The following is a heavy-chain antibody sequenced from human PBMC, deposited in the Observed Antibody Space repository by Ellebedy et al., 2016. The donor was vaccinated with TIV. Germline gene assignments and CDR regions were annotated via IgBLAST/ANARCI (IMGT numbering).Heavy chain of an antibody. D-gene: IGHD5-18*01. J-gene: IGHJ4*02. CDR3: ASNYGYGVPVDF. CDR2: IYPGDSNT. V-gene: IGHV5-51*01. Sequence: GESLKIPCRGSGYKLTNYCIGWVRQMQGKALEWIGIIYPGDSNTMYSPSFQGHVTISADKSVSTAYLQWTSLKASDTALYFCASNYGYGVPVDFWGQGTLVIVSS. CDR1: GYKLTNYC.